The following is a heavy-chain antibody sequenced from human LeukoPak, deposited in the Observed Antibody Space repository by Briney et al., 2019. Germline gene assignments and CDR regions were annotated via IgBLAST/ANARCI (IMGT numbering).Heavy chain of an antibody. V-gene: IGHV3-7*03. J-gene: IGHJ3*02. CDR2: IKQDGSEK. D-gene: IGHD3-22*01. CDR3: ARAMSAYYYPDAFDI. Sequence: GGSLRLSCVVSGFTLSNSWMSWVRQAPGKGLEWVANIKQDGSEKYYVDSVKGRFTISRDNAKNSLYLQMSSLRAEDTAVYYCARAMSAYYYPDAFDIWGQGTMVTVSS. CDR1: GFTLSNSW.